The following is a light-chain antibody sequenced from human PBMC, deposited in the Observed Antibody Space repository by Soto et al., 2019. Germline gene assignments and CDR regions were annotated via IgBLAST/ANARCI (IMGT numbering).Light chain of an antibody. J-gene: IGKJ5*01. V-gene: IGKV3-20*01. CDR1: QSVSSSY. CDR2: GAS. Sequence: EIVLTQSPAILSVSPGERATLSCRASQSVSSSYLAWYQQKPGQAPRLLIYGASSRATGIPDRFSGSGSGTDFTLTISSLQPEDFAVYYCQQYYNWPRTFGQGTRLEIK. CDR3: QQYYNWPRT.